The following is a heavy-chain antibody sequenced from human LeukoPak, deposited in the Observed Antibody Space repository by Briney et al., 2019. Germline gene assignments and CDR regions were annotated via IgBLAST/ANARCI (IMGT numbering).Heavy chain of an antibody. J-gene: IGHJ6*02. Sequence: SETLSLTCTVSGGSISSGGYYWSWIRQHPGKGLEWIGYIYYSGSTYYNPSLKSRVTISVDTSKNQFSLKLSSVTAADTAVYYCAREVVDPARYYYYGMDVWGQGTTVTVS. D-gene: IGHD5-24*01. CDR1: GGSISSGGYY. CDR3: AREVVDPARYYYYGMDV. CDR2: IYYSGST. V-gene: IGHV4-31*03.